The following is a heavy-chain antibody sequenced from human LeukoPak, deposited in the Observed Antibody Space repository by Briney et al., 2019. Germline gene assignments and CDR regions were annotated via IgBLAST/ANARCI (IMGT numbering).Heavy chain of an antibody. Sequence: GGSLRLSCSASGFTFSSYAMHWVRQAPGKGLEYVSAISSNGGSTYYADSVKGRFTISRDNAKNTLYLQMNSLTAEDTAVYYCIRDLGGRSGHWGQGTLVTVSS. CDR2: ISSNGGST. V-gene: IGHV3-64D*06. D-gene: IGHD1-26*01. CDR1: GFTFSSYA. CDR3: IRDLGGRSGH. J-gene: IGHJ4*02.